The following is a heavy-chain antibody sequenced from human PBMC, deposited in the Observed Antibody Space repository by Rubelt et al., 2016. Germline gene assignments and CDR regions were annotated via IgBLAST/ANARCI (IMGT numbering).Heavy chain of an antibody. D-gene: IGHD2-2*01. CDR2: ISAYNGNT. CDR3: ARGEVAVPAATRQNWGFDP. V-gene: IGHV1-18*01. Sequence: QVQLVQSGAEVKKPGASVKVSCKASGYTFTSYGISWVRQAPGPGLEWMGWISAYNGNTNYAQKLQGRVTMTTDTSTSTAYMELSRLRSDDTAVYYCARGEVAVPAATRQNWGFDPWGQGTLVTVSS. J-gene: IGHJ5*02. CDR1: GYTFTSYG.